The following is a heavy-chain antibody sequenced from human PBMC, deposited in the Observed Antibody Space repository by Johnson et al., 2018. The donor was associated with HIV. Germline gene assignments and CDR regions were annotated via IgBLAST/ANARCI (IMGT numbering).Heavy chain of an antibody. CDR3: GRDYDYDNSDQSGIDVFDV. V-gene: IGHV3-30-3*01. CDR2: ISYDGINK. J-gene: IGHJ3*01. Sequence: MQLVESGGGVVQPGRSLRLSCAASGFTFSSYAMHWVRKDPGKGLEWVAVISYDGINKYYADSVKGRFTISRDNSENTAYLQMNGLTVEDTAMYYCGRDYDYDNSDQSGIDVFDVWGQGTKVTVSS. CDR1: GFTFSSYA. D-gene: IGHD3-22*01.